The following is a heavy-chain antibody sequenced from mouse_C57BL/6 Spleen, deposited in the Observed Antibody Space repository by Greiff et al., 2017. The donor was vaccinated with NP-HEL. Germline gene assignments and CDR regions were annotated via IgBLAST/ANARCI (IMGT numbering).Heavy chain of an antibody. CDR3: ARSGGMGYSPWFAY. D-gene: IGHD2-12*01. Sequence: QVQLQQPGAELVKPGASVKLSCKASGYTFTSYWMHWVKQRPGQGLEWIGMIHPNSGSTNYNEKFKSKATLTVDKSSSTAYMQLSSLTSEDSAVYYCARSGGMGYSPWFAYWGQGTLVTVSA. CDR1: GYTFTSYW. V-gene: IGHV1-64*01. J-gene: IGHJ3*01. CDR2: IHPNSGST.